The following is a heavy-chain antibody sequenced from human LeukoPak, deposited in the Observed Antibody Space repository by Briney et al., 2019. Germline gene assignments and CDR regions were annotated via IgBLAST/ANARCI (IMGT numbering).Heavy chain of an antibody. J-gene: IGHJ5*02. CDR3: ARWRYGTSPERFDP. CDR2: IYYSGST. V-gene: IGHV4-59*01. D-gene: IGHD4-23*01. CDR1: GGSISLYY. Sequence: SETLSLTCTVSGGSISLYYWSWIRQSPGKGLEWIGYIYYSGSTNYNPSLKSRVSISIDTSKNQFSLKLSSVTAADTAVYYCARWRYGTSPERFDPWGQGTLVTVSS.